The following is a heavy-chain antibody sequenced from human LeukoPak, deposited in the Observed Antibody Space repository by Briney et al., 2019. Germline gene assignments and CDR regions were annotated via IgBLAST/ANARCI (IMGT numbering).Heavy chain of an antibody. V-gene: IGHV3-7*01. CDR2: IKANGRET. D-gene: IGHD1-26*01. Sequence: PGGSLRLSCAASGFTFSMYWMTWVRQAPGKGLEWVANIKANGRETYYVDSVKGRFTISRDNAQKSQYLQLNGLRVEDTAIYYCAKGGHVDYCGQGSLVTVSS. CDR3: AKGGHVDY. J-gene: IGHJ4*02. CDR1: GFTFSMYW.